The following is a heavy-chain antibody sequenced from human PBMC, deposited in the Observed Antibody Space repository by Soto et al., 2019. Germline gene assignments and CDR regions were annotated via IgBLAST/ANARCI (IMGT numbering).Heavy chain of an antibody. CDR3: AIPSYYDFWSGYPNNSGFNWFDT. J-gene: IGHJ5*02. CDR1: GGTFSSYA. Sequence: SVKVSCKASGGTFSSYAISWVRQAPGQGLEWMGGIIPIFGTANYAQKFQGRVTITADESTSTAYMELSSLRSEDTAVYYCAIPSYYDFWSGYPNNSGFNWFDTWGQGTLVTVSS. D-gene: IGHD3-3*01. CDR2: IIPIFGTA. V-gene: IGHV1-69*13.